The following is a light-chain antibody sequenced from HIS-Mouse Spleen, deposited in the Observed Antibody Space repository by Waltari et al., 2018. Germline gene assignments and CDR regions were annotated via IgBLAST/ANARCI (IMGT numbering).Light chain of an antibody. V-gene: IGLV2-8*01. Sequence: QSALTQPPSASGSPGQSVTISCTGTSSDVGGYNYVPWYQQHPGKAPKLMIYEVSKRPSGVPARFSGSKSGNTASLTVSGLQAEDEADYYCSSYAGSNILYVFGTGTKVTVL. CDR1: SSDVGGYNY. CDR2: EVS. CDR3: SSYAGSNILYV. J-gene: IGLJ1*01.